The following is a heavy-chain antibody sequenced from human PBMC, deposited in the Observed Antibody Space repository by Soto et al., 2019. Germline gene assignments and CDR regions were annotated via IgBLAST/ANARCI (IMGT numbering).Heavy chain of an antibody. J-gene: IGHJ6*02. CDR1: GYSFTSYW. D-gene: IGHD3-10*01. CDR3: ARLAMVRGVPTYSMDV. CDR2: IDPSDSYT. V-gene: IGHV5-10-1*01. Sequence: GESLKISCKGSGYSFTSYWISWVRQMPGKGLEWMGRIDPSDSYTNYSPSFQGHVTISADKSISTAYLQWSSLKASDTAMYNCARLAMVRGVPTYSMDVWGQGTTVTVSS.